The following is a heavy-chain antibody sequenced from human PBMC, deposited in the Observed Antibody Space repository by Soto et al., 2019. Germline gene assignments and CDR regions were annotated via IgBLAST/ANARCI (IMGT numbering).Heavy chain of an antibody. CDR1: GFTLSSYS. CDR3: ARDGSGSYYANLDF. D-gene: IGHD3-10*01. Sequence: GGSLRLSCAVSGFTLSSYSMNWVRQAPGKGLEWVSSSSSSDTYKYYADSVKGRFTISRDNAKNSVYLQMSSLRAEDSAVYYCARDGSGSYYANLDFWGQGTLVTVSS. CDR2: SSSSDTYK. V-gene: IGHV3-21*01. J-gene: IGHJ4*02.